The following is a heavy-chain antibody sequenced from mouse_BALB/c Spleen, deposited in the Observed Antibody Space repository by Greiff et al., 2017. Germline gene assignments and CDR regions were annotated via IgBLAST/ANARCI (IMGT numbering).Heavy chain of an antibody. V-gene: IGHV7-3*02. CDR2: IRNKANGYTT. D-gene: IGHD1-1*01. Sequence: EVKLVESGGGLVQPGGSLRLSCATSGFTFTDYYMSWVRQPPGKALEWLGFIRNKANGYTTEYSASVKGRFTISRDNSQSILYLQMNTLRAEDSATNYCARDNHYYGSSYAADWGQGTLVTVSA. CDR3: ARDNHYYGSSYAAD. J-gene: IGHJ3*01. CDR1: GFTFTDYY.